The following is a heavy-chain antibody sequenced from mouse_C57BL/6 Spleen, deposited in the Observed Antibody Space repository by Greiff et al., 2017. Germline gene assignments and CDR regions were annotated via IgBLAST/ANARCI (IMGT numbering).Heavy chain of an antibody. CDR1: GFTFSDAW. CDR3: TREYDYDGFAY. Sequence: EVQGVESGGGLVQPGGSMKLSCAASGFTFSDAWMDWVRQSPEKGLEWVAEIRNKANNHATYYAESVKGRFTISRDDSKSSVYLQMNSLRAEDTGIYYCTREYDYDGFAYWGQGTLVTVSA. D-gene: IGHD2-4*01. CDR2: IRNKANNHAT. J-gene: IGHJ3*01. V-gene: IGHV6-6*01.